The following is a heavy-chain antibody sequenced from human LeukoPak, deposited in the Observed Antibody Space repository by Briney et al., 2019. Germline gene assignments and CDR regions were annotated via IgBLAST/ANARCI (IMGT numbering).Heavy chain of an antibody. CDR1: GYTFTSYG. V-gene: IGHV1-18*01. Sequence: ASVKVSCKASGYTFTSYGISWVRQAPGQGLEWMGWISAYNGNTNYAQKLQGRVTMTTDTSTSTAYMELRSLRSDDTAVYYCARGIPGYGDYVSYFDYWGQGTLVTVSS. CDR3: ARGIPGYGDYVSYFDY. D-gene: IGHD4-17*01. CDR2: ISAYNGNT. J-gene: IGHJ4*02.